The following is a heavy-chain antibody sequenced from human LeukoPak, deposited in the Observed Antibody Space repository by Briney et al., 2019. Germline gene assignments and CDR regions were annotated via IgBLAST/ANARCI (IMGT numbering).Heavy chain of an antibody. V-gene: IGHV4-59*01. Sequence: NPSETLSLTCTVSGGSINYYYWMWLRQPPGKGLEWIGYIYYSGGTHYNPSLKSRVTMLVDTSKNQFSLKLTAVTAADTAVYYCARETPGAGHFDYWGQGALVTVSS. CDR2: IYYSGGT. D-gene: IGHD7-27*01. J-gene: IGHJ4*02. CDR1: GGSINYYY. CDR3: ARETPGAGHFDY.